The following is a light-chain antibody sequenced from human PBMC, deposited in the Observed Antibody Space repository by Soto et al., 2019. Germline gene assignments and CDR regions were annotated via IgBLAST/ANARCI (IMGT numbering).Light chain of an antibody. CDR3: QQDHTSPYT. CDR1: ENVNMY. J-gene: IGKJ2*01. V-gene: IGKV1-39*01. CDR2: AAS. Sequence: DVQMTQSPSTLSASVGDRVTITCRASENVNMYVDWYQQKPGTSPKLLMYAASALHSGVPSRFSGSGSGTEFALNISGLQPDDFGTYYCQQDHTSPYTFGQGTKVDIK.